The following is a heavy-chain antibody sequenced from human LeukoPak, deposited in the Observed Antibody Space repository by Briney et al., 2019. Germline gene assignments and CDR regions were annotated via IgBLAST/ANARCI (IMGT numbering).Heavy chain of an antibody. Sequence: PGGSLRLSCAASGFTFSRYTMNWVRQAPGKGLEWVSSISSSSTYIYYADSVKGRFTISRDNAKNSLYLQMNSLRAEDTAVYYCATGEQWLAFDYWGQGTLVTVSS. CDR3: ATGEQWLAFDY. V-gene: IGHV3-21*01. CDR2: ISSSSTYI. J-gene: IGHJ4*02. CDR1: GFTFSRYT. D-gene: IGHD6-19*01.